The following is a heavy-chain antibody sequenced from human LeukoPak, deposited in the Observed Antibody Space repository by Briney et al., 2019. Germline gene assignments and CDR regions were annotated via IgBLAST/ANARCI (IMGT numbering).Heavy chain of an antibody. Sequence: PSETLSLTCAVYGGSFSGYYWSWIRQPPGKGLEWSGEINHSGSTNYNPSLKSRVTISVDTSKNQFSLKLSSVTAADTAVYYCARARGGYDYVWGSYRYTSGWFDPWGQGTLVTVSS. J-gene: IGHJ5*02. D-gene: IGHD3-16*02. V-gene: IGHV4-34*01. CDR3: ARARGGYDYVWGSYRYTSGWFDP. CDR2: INHSGST. CDR1: GGSFSGYY.